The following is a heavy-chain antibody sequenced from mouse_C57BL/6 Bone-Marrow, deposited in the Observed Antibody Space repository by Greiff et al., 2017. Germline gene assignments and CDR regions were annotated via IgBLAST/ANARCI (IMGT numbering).Heavy chain of an antibody. D-gene: IGHD1-1*01. CDR1: GYTFTSYD. CDR3: ARLEFDGSSGDWYFDV. CDR2: IYPRDGST. V-gene: IGHV1-85*01. Sequence: QVQLQQSGPELVKPGASVKLSCKASGYTFTSYDINWVKQRPGQGLALIGWIYPRDGSTKYNEKFKGTATLTVDTSSSTAYMELHSLTSEDSAVYFCARLEFDGSSGDWYFDVWGTGTTVTVSS. J-gene: IGHJ1*03.